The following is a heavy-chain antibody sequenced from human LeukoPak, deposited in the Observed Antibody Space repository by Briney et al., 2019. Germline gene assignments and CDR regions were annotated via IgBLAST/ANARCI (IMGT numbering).Heavy chain of an antibody. CDR1: GFTFSMYA. V-gene: IGHV3-23*01. J-gene: IGHJ4*02. D-gene: IGHD6-19*01. CDR2: ISVDGGGT. Sequence: PGGSLRLSCAASGFTFSMYAMSWVRQAPGKGLEWVSVISVDGGGTYYADSVKGRFTISRDNSKSTLYLQMNSPRAEDTAVYYCAKDSVGVAGPDYWGQGSLVTVSS. CDR3: AKDSVGVAGPDY.